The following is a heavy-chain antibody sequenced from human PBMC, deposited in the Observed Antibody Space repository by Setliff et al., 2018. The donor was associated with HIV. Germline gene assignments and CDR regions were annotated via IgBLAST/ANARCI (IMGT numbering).Heavy chain of an antibody. J-gene: IGHJ5*02. Sequence: ASVKVSCKASGGTFSSYAISWVRQAPGQGLEWMGGIIPIFGTANYAQKFQGRDTITTDESTSTAYMELSSLRSEDTAVYYCARAGYYYDSSGYYWFDPWGQGTLVTVSS. CDR2: IIPIFGTA. CDR3: ARAGYYYDSSGYYWFDP. D-gene: IGHD3-22*01. V-gene: IGHV1-69*05. CDR1: GGTFSSYA.